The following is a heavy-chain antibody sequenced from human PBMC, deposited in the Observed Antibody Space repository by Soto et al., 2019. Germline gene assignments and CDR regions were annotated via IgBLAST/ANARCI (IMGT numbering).Heavy chain of an antibody. D-gene: IGHD4-4*01. CDR2: IFYTGST. J-gene: IGHJ4*02. CDR1: NGSISTGDYY. CDR3: ARGMTTVTTLDY. V-gene: IGHV4-30-4*01. Sequence: SETLSLTCTVSNGSISTGDYYWSWIRQPPGKGLEWIGYIFYTGSTYYNPSLKSRVTISVDRSKNQFSLKLSSVTAADTAVYYCARGMTTVTTLDYWGQGTLVTVPQ.